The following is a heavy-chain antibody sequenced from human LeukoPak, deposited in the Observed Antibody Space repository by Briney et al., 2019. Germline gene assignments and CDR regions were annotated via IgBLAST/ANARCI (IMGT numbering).Heavy chain of an antibody. CDR3: AEEYYYDSSGHGYFQH. J-gene: IGHJ1*01. D-gene: IGHD3-22*01. CDR2: INHTGST. V-gene: IGHV4-34*01. Sequence: SETLSLTCAVYGGSFSGYYWSWIRQPPGKGLEWIGEINHTGSTNYNPSLKSRVTISVDTSQNQFSLKLSSVTAADTAVYYCAEEYYYDSSGHGYFQHWGQGTLVTVSS. CDR1: GGSFSGYY.